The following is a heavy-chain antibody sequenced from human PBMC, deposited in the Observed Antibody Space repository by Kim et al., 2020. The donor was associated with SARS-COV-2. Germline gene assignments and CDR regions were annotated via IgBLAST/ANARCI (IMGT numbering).Heavy chain of an antibody. V-gene: IGHV1-8*01. Sequence: ASVKVSCKASGYTFTSYDINWVRQATGQGLEWMGWMNPNSGNTGYAQKFQGRVTMTRNTSISTAYMELSSLRSEDTAVYYCARAVVVPAAIFQNYYYYYGMDGWGQGTTVTVSS. CDR2: MNPNSGNT. D-gene: IGHD2-2*01. J-gene: IGHJ6*02. CDR3: ARAVVVPAAIFQNYYYYYGMDG. CDR1: GYTFTSYD.